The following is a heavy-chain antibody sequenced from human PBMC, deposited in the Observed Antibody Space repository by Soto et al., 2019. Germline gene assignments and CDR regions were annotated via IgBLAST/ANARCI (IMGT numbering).Heavy chain of an antibody. CDR2: IYYSGST. Sequence: QVQLQESGPGLVKPSETLSLTCTVSGGSISSYYWSWIRQPPGKGLVWIGYIYYSGSTNYNPSLKSRVTISVDTSKNQFSLKLSSVTAADTAVYYCARDGGYCSGGSCYSYWGQGTLVTVSS. J-gene: IGHJ4*02. CDR1: GGSISSYY. V-gene: IGHV4-59*01. D-gene: IGHD2-15*01. CDR3: ARDGGYCSGGSCYSY.